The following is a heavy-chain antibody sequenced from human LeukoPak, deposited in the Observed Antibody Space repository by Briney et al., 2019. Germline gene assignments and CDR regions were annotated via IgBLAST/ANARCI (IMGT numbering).Heavy chain of an antibody. D-gene: IGHD6-19*01. CDR1: GFPVSSNY. CDR3: ARPAVAGTEGRDY. J-gene: IGHJ4*02. CDR2: IYSGGST. V-gene: IGHV3-53*01. Sequence: GGSLRLSCAASGFPVSSNYMSWVRQAPGKGLEWVSVIYSGGSTYYADSVKGRFTISRDNSKNTLYLQMNSLRAEDTAVYYCARPAVAGTEGRDYWGQGTLVTVSS.